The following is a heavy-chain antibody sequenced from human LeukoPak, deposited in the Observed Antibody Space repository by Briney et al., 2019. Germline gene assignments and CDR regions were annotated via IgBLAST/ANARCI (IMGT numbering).Heavy chain of an antibody. V-gene: IGHV3-21*01. CDR2: ISSSSSYI. J-gene: IGHJ4*02. CDR1: VFTFSSYS. Sequence: GGSLRLACAASVFTFSSYSMYWVRQAPEKGLEWVSSISSSSSYIYYADSVKGRFTISRDNAKNSLYLQMNSLRAEDTAVYYCARGYCSGGSCYYDYWGQGTLVTVSS. CDR3: ARGYCSGGSCYYDY. D-gene: IGHD2-15*01.